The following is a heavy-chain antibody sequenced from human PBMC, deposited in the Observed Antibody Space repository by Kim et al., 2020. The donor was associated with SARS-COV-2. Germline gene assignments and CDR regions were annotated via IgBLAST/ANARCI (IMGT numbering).Heavy chain of an antibody. Sequence: SETLSLTCAVYGGSFSGYYWSWIRQPPGKGLEWIGEINHSGSTNYNPSLKSRVTISVDTSKNQFSLKLSSVTAADTAVYYCARGHLYSSSWYFDYWGQGT. V-gene: IGHV4-34*01. CDR3: ARGHLYSSSWYFDY. D-gene: IGHD6-13*01. J-gene: IGHJ4*02. CDR2: INHSGST. CDR1: GGSFSGYY.